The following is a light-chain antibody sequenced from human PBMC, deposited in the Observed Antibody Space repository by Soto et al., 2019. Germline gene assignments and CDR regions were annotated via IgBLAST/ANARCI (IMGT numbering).Light chain of an antibody. CDR3: QQRSNWPLT. J-gene: IGKJ4*01. Sequence: EIVLTQSPGTLSLSPGERATLSCRASQSVSSSYLAWYQQKPGQAPRLLIYGASSRATGIPDRFSGSWSGTDFTLTISRLEPEDSAVYYCQQRSNWPLTFGGGTKVEIK. CDR2: GAS. V-gene: IGKV3D-20*02. CDR1: QSVSSSY.